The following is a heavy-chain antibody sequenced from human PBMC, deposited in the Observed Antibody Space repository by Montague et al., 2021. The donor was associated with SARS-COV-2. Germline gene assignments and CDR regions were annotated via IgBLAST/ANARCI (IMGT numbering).Heavy chain of an antibody. D-gene: IGHD6-13*01. CDR3: AREPPYSSNLASFDY. V-gene: IGHV4-39*07. J-gene: IGHJ4*02. Sequence: SETLSLTCAVSGASITRTTYYWGWIRQPPGKGLEWIRSIYYSGSTYYNPSLKSRVTMSLDTSKNQFSLNLTSVTAADTAVYYCAREPPYSSNLASFDYWGQGALVSVSS. CDR2: IYYSGST. CDR1: GASITRTTYY.